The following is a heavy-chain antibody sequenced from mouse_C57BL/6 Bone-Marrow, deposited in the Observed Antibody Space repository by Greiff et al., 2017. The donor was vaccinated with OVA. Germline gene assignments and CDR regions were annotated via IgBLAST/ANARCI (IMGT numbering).Heavy chain of an antibody. D-gene: IGHD1-1*01. V-gene: IGHV1-59*01. CDR2: IDPSDSYT. Sequence: QVQLQQPGAELVRPGTSVKLSCKASGYTFTSYWMHWVKQRPGQGLEWIGVIDPSDSYTNYNQKFKGKATLTVDTSSSTAYMQLSSLTSEDSAVYYCASYGRRYWGQGTTLTVSS. CDR1: GYTFTSYW. J-gene: IGHJ2*01. CDR3: ASYGRRY.